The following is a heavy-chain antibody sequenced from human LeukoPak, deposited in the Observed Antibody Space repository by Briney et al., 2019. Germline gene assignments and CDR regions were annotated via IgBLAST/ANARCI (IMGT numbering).Heavy chain of an antibody. V-gene: IGHV3-23*01. Sequence: GGSLRLSCAASGFTFTSYAMSWVRQAPGKGLEWVSAITGSGGTTYYADFMKGRFTISRDNSKNTLYLQMNGLRVEDTAVYYCAKMQGYFDYWGQGTLVTVSS. CDR1: GFTFTSYA. CDR3: AKMQGYFDY. J-gene: IGHJ4*02. CDR2: ITGSGGTT.